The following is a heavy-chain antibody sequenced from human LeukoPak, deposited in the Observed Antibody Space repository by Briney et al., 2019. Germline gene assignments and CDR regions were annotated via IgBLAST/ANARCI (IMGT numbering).Heavy chain of an antibody. CDR1: GFSIRSYS. CDR3: ERYPPTGASRLCVVQ. D-gene: IGHD2-21*01. J-gene: IGHJ4*02. V-gene: IGHV3-21*01. CDR2: RRSGSRYI. Sequence: GGSLRLSCVASGFSIRSYSMSWVRVGPRQGVEWVSSRRSGSRYIYYADSVRARYTISRDNAKISLYLLMRSLRAGDTAVYYCERYPPTGASRLCVVQWGQGTLVTVSS.